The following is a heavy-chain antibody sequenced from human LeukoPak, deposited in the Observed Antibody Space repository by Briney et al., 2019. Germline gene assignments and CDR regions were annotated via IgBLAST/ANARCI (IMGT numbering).Heavy chain of an antibody. D-gene: IGHD5-18*01. J-gene: IGHJ6*03. CDR1: GFTFSSYA. Sequence: PGGSLRLSCAASGFTFSSYAMHWVRQAPGKGLEWVAVISYDGSNKYYADSVKGRFTISRDNAKNSLYLQMNSLRAEDTAVYYCARRGYSYGLLDYYYYYMDVWGKGTTVTVPS. V-gene: IGHV3-30-3*01. CDR2: ISYDGSNK. CDR3: ARRGYSYGLLDYYYYYMDV.